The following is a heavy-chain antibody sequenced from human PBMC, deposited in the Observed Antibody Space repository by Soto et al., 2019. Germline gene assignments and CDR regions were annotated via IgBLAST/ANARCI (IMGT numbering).Heavy chain of an antibody. J-gene: IGHJ6*03. Sequence: GGSLRLSCAASGFTFSNAWMSWVRQAPGKGLEWVGRIKSKTDGGTTDYAAPVKGRFTISRDDSKNTLYLQMNSLKTEDTAVYYCTTVTTPNYYYYYMDVWGKGTTVTVSS. CDR3: TTVTTPNYYYYYMDV. CDR2: IKSKTDGGTT. CDR1: GFTFSNAW. D-gene: IGHD4-4*01. V-gene: IGHV3-15*01.